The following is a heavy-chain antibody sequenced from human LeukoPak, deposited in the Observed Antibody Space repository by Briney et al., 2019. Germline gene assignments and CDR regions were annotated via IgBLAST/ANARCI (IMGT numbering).Heavy chain of an antibody. CDR3: TTYCSGGSCYSYDAFDI. D-gene: IGHD2-15*01. J-gene: IGHJ3*02. V-gene: IGHV3-73*01. CDR1: GFTFSGSA. Sequence: GGSLRLSGAASGFTFSGSAMHWVRQASGKGLEWVGRIRSKANSYATAYAASVKGRFTISRDDSKNTAYLQMNSLKTEDTAVYYCTTYCSGGSCYSYDAFDIWGQGTMVTVSS. CDR2: IRSKANSYAT.